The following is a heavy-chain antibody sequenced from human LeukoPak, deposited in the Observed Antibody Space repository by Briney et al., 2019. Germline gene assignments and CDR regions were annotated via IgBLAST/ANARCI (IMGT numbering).Heavy chain of an antibody. D-gene: IGHD3-22*01. Sequence: GESLKISCKGSGYSFTSYWIGWVRQMPGKGLEWMGIIYPGDSDTRYSPSFQGQVTISADKSISTAYLQWSSLKASDTAMYYCARHQGDQEAGRYYYDSSGYFYFDLWGRGTLVTVSS. CDR2: IYPGDSDT. CDR3: ARHQGDQEAGRYYYDSSGYFYFDL. V-gene: IGHV5-51*01. J-gene: IGHJ2*01. CDR1: GYSFTSYW.